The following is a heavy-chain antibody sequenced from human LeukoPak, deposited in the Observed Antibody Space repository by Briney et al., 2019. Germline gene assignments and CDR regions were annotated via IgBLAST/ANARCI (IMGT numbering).Heavy chain of an antibody. Sequence: GGSLRLSCAASGFTFSSYSMNWVRQAPGKGLEWVSSISSSSSYIYYADSVKGRFTISRDNAKNSLYLQMNSLRAEDTAVYYCARDKARGVIRDWGQGTLVTVSS. CDR2: ISSSSSYI. V-gene: IGHV3-21*01. CDR1: GFTFSSYS. J-gene: IGHJ4*02. CDR3: ARDKARGVIRD. D-gene: IGHD3-10*01.